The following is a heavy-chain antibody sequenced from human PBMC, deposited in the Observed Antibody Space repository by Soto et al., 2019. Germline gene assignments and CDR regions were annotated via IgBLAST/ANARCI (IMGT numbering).Heavy chain of an antibody. V-gene: IGHV1-69*05. CDR1: GGNFKSYG. CDR2: IIPMCGTA. Sequence: QVQLVQSGAEVKKPGSSVKVYCRNSGGNFKSYGFRWVRQAPGQGLEWMGGIIPMCGTANYGQIFQGRLTFTLDESTSTYHMELSSQKAEDTDVYYWAGEVGGTGFQYWGQGDLVIVSS. CDR3: AGEVGGTGFQY. D-gene: IGHD1-7*01. J-gene: IGHJ1*01.